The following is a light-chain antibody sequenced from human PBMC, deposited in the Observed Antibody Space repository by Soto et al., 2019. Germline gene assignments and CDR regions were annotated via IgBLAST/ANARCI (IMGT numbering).Light chain of an antibody. CDR3: QQYGSSPRT. J-gene: IGKJ5*01. CDR2: GAC. CDR1: QSVSSSY. Sequence: EIALTQSPGTLSLSPGERATLSCRASQSVSSSYLAWYPHKPGQAPRLLIYGACSRVTGIPDRFSGSGSGTDFALTISRLEPEDFAVYYFQQYGSSPRTFGQGTRLEIK. V-gene: IGKV3-20*01.